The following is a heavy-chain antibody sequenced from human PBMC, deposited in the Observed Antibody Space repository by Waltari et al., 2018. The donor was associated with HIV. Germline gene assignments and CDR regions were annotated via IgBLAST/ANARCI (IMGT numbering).Heavy chain of an antibody. CDR3: AREGRYCSGGSCPQNWFGP. J-gene: IGHJ5*02. D-gene: IGHD2-15*01. CDR1: GYSITTGHY. CDR2: IFHTGSA. Sequence: SETLSLICNVSGYSITTGHYWGWIRQTPGRRLEWIGSIFHTGSAYYNPSLKGRVSLSVDTSNNHFSLTLRSVTAADTAVYFCAREGRYCSGGSCPQNWFGPWGQGTLVTVST. V-gene: IGHV4-38-2*02.